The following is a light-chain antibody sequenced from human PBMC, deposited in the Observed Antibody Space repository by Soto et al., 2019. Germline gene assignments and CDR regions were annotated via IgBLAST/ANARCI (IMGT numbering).Light chain of an antibody. J-gene: IGKJ1*01. CDR2: DAS. CDR1: QSVSNNY. Sequence: IVLTQSPGTLSLSPGERATLSCRASQSVSNNYLAWYQQKPGQAPRLLIYDASSRDAGIPDRFSGSASGTDFTLTISRLEPEDFTVYYCQQYGTSPRTFGQGTKVDIK. CDR3: QQYGTSPRT. V-gene: IGKV3-20*01.